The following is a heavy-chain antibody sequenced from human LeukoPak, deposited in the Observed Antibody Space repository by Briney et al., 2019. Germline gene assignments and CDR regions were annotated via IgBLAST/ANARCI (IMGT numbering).Heavy chain of an antibody. J-gene: IGHJ4*02. CDR1: GFTFSSYS. CDR3: ARVEYYGSGSYYGTGKY. V-gene: IGHV3-21*01. Sequence: SGGSLRLSCAASGFTFSSYSMNWVRQAPGKGLEWVSSISSSSSYIYYADSVKGQFTISRDNAKNSLYLQMNSLRAEDTAVYYCARVEYYGSGSYYGTGKYWGQGTLVTVSS. D-gene: IGHD3-10*01. CDR2: ISSSSSYI.